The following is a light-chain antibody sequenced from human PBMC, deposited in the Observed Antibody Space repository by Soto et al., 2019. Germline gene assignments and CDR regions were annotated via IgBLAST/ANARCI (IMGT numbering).Light chain of an antibody. J-gene: IGKJ1*01. CDR3: QQYGSSPWT. CDR2: GAS. Sequence: EIVLTQSPATLSSSPGETATLSCRASQYVGTRLAWYQHKPGQAPRLLISGASSRATGIPARFSGSRSGTDFTLTISSLEPEDFGVYFCQQYGSSPWTFGQGTKVDIK. V-gene: IGKV3-11*01. CDR1: QYVGTR.